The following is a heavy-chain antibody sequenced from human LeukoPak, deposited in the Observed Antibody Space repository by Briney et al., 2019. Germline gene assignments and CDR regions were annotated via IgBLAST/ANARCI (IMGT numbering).Heavy chain of an antibody. CDR2: IYYSGST. J-gene: IGHJ4*02. CDR3: ARGGVPGGFYGSFDY. CDR1: GGSISTYY. Sequence: KTSETLPLTCTVSGGSISTYYWSWMRQPPGRGLEWIGYIYYSGSTNHNPSLQSRVTISVDTSKNQFSLKLNSVTAADTAVYYCARGGVPGGFYGSFDYWGQGTLVSVSS. D-gene: IGHD3-3*01. V-gene: IGHV4-59*01.